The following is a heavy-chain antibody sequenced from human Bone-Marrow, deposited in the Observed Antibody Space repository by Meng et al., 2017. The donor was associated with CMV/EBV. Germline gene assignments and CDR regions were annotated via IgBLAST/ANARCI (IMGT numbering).Heavy chain of an antibody. CDR1: GDIFTGYY. J-gene: IGHJ5*02. Sequence: ASVKVSCKAFGDIFTGYYIHWVRQAPGQGLEWMGRINPNSGDTIYAQRFQGRVTMTRATSISTAYMELNRLQSDDTAVYYCARGGATIRNWFDPWGHGTLVTVSS. V-gene: IGHV1-2*06. D-gene: IGHD5-12*01. CDR3: ARGGATIRNWFDP. CDR2: INPNSGDT.